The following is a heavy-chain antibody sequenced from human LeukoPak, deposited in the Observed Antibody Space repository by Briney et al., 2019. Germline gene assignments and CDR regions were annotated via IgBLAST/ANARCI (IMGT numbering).Heavy chain of an antibody. Sequence: SQTLSLTCTVSGGSISSGDYYWSWIRQPPGKGLEWIGEINHSGSTNYNPSLKSRVTISVDTSKNQFSLKLSSVTAADTAVYYCARTTPDYDFWSGYYYNWFDPWGQGTLVTVSS. D-gene: IGHD3-3*01. J-gene: IGHJ5*02. CDR3: ARTTPDYDFWSGYYYNWFDP. CDR1: GGSISSGDYY. CDR2: INHSGST. V-gene: IGHV4-30-4*08.